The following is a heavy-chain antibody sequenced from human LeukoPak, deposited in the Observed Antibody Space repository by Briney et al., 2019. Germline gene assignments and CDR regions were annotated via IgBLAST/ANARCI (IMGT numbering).Heavy chain of an antibody. D-gene: IGHD2-2*01. Sequence: ASETLSLTCTVSGYSISSGYYWGWIRQPPGKGLDWIGSIYHSGSTYYNPSLKSRVTISVDTSKNQFSLKLSSVTAADTAVYYCASGTVVPAAPWGYFDYWGQGTLVTVSS. CDR2: IYHSGST. CDR1: GYSISSGYY. CDR3: ASGTVVPAAPWGYFDY. J-gene: IGHJ4*02. V-gene: IGHV4-38-2*02.